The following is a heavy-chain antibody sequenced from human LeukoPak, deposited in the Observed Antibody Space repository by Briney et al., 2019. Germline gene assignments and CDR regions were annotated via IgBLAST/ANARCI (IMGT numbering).Heavy chain of an antibody. D-gene: IGHD3-22*01. J-gene: IGHJ1*01. CDR1: GYTFTSYG. Sequence: ASVKVSCRASGYTFTSYGISWVRQAPGQGLEWMGWISAYNGNTNDAQKLQGRVTMTTDTSTSTAYMELRSLRSDDTAVYYCARDLVSAFNYYDSSGYYAAEYFQHWGQGTLVTVSS. CDR2: ISAYNGNT. V-gene: IGHV1-18*01. CDR3: ARDLVSAFNYYDSSGYYAAEYFQH.